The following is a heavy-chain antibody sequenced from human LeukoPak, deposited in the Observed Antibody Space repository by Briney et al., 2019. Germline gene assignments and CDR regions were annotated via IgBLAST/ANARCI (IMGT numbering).Heavy chain of an antibody. V-gene: IGHV3-23*01. Sequence: GGSLRLSCAASRFTFSSYAMTWVRQAPGKGLEWVSHIRDSGDSTYYADSVKGRFTISRDNSKNTLFLQMNSLRAEDTAIYYCANGLSPDYWGQGTLVTVSS. CDR2: IRDSGDST. CDR3: ANGLSPDY. J-gene: IGHJ4*02. D-gene: IGHD3/OR15-3a*01. CDR1: RFTFSSYA.